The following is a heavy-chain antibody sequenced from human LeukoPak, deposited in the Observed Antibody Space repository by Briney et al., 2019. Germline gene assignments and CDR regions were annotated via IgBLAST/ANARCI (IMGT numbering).Heavy chain of an antibody. D-gene: IGHD4-17*01. J-gene: IGHJ3*02. CDR1: DDSFNSHY. CDR3: ARDLVTVTKGFDI. CDR2: ISYIGTN. Sequence: SETLSLTCAVSDDSFNSHYWTWLRQRPGKGREWFGYISYIGTNNYNPSLKSRVTISIDTSKNQFSLKLSSVTAADTAVYYCARDLVTVTKGFDIWGQGTMVSVSS. V-gene: IGHV4-59*11.